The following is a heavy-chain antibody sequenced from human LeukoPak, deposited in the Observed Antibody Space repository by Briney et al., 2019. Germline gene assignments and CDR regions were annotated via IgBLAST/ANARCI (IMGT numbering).Heavy chain of an antibody. V-gene: IGHV4-59*08. CDR2: IFSGGST. Sequence: PSETLSLTCTVSGGSISSYYWSWIRQPPGKGPEWIGYIFSGGSTNYNPSLKSRTTISLDTSKSQFSLTVSSVTAADTAVYYCARGVCTSSYCYAGDYGMDVWGQGTTVTVSS. D-gene: IGHD2-2*01. CDR1: GGSISSYY. J-gene: IGHJ6*02. CDR3: ARGVCTSSYCYAGDYGMDV.